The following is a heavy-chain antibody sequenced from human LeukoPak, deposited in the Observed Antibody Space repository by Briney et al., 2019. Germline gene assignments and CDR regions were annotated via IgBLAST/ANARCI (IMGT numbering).Heavy chain of an antibody. J-gene: IGHJ4*02. Sequence: SETLSLTCTVSGDSISNYYWSWIRQPPGKGLEWIGYIYYSGSTNYNPSLKSRVTISVDTSKNQFSLKLSSVTAADTAVYYCARVRGGFVLRFLEWSPSYFDYWGQGTLVTVSS. V-gene: IGHV4-59*01. CDR3: ARVRGGFVLRFLEWSPSYFDY. CDR1: GDSISNYY. D-gene: IGHD3-3*01. CDR2: IYYSGST.